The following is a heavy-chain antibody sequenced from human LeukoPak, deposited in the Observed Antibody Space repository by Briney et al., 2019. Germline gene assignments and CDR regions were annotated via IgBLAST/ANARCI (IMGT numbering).Heavy chain of an antibody. V-gene: IGHV3-66*01. CDR1: GFTVSSNY. Sequence: GGSLRLSCAASGFTVSSNYMSWVRQAPGKGLEWVSVIYSGGSTYYADSVKGRFTISRDNSKNTLYLQMNSLRAEDTAVYYCARGQYNWAPRDCWGQGTLVTVSS. CDR2: IYSGGST. J-gene: IGHJ4*02. D-gene: IGHD1-20*01. CDR3: ARGQYNWAPRDC.